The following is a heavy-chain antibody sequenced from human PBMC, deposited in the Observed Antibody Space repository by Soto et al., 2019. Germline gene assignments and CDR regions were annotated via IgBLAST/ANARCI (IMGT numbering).Heavy chain of an antibody. D-gene: IGHD4-17*01. V-gene: IGHV1-2*02. CDR2: IKSNSGDT. Sequence: ASVKVSCKASGYTFTGYYIHWVRQAPGQGLEWMGWIKSNSGDTKYAQKFQGRVTITRDTSISKAYMELSRLRSDDTAMYYCARVGYYGDYVYFDYWGQVTPVPVSS. J-gene: IGHJ4*02. CDR3: ARVGYYGDYVYFDY. CDR1: GYTFTGYY.